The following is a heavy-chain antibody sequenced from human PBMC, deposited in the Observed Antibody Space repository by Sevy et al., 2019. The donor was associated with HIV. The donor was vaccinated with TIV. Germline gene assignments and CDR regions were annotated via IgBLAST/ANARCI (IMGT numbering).Heavy chain of an antibody. CDR3: AKVLGFGSGYDYAFDF. CDR1: GFTFSTYG. CDR2: ISFDEKYK. V-gene: IGHV3-30*02. D-gene: IGHD5-12*01. J-gene: IGHJ3*01. Sequence: GESLKISCAASGFTFSTYGIHWVRQAPGKGLECVAKISFDEKYKYDAESVKGRFTISRDISKNTVFLEMNSLRPDDTGVYYCAKVLGFGSGYDYAFDFWGQGTMVTVSS.